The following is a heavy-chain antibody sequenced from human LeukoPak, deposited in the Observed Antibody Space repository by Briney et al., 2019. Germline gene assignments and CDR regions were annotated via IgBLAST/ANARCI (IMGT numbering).Heavy chain of an antibody. CDR3: ARDRSDRADY. CDR1: GFTFSSYS. J-gene: IGHJ4*02. Sequence: GGSLRLSCAASGFTFSSYSMNWVRQAPGKGLEWVSYISSSGSTIYYADSVKGRFTISRDNAKNSLYLQMNSLRAEDTAVYYCARDRSDRADYWGQGTLVTVSS. V-gene: IGHV3-48*04. D-gene: IGHD6-6*01. CDR2: ISSSGSTI.